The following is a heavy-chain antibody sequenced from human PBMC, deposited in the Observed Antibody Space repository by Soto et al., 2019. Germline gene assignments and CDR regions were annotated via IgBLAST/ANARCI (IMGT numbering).Heavy chain of an antibody. Sequence: QVQLVESGGGVVQPGRSLRLSCAASGFTFSSYAMHWVRQAPGKGLEWVAVISYDGSNKYYADSVKGRFTISRDNSKNTLYLQMNSLRAEDTAVYYCARPNSIPLLMDVWFQGTTVTVSS. V-gene: IGHV3-30-3*01. D-gene: IGHD1-7*01. CDR1: GFTFSSYA. J-gene: IGHJ6*02. CDR2: ISYDGSNK. CDR3: ARPNSIPLLMDV.